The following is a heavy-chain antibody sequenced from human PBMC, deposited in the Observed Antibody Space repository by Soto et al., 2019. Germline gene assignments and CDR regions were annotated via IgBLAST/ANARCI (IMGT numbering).Heavy chain of an antibody. CDR3: ARAYCGGDCWDYYYVMDV. CDR2: IIPIFGTA. D-gene: IGHD2-21*02. J-gene: IGHJ6*02. Sequence: QVQLVQSGAEVKKPGSSVKVSCKASGGTFSSYAISWVRQAPGQGLEWMGGIIPIFGTANYAQKFQGRVTITADESTSTAYMELSSLRSEDTAVYYCARAYCGGDCWDYYYVMDVWGQGTTVTVSS. CDR1: GGTFSSYA. V-gene: IGHV1-69*01.